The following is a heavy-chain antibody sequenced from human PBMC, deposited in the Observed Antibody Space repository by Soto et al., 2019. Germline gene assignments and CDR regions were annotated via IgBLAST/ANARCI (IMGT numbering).Heavy chain of an antibody. CDR2: ILYSGST. CDR1: GGSITRNNHY. Sequence: QLQLQESGPGLVKPSETLSLTCIVSGGSITRNNHYWGWIRQSPGKGLEWIGRILYSGSTNYNPSLKSRVTLSVETSKNPFCLKMSSVTAADTALYYCARLGSSGWYQGSYFDYWGQGTLVTVSS. CDR3: ARLGSSGWYQGSYFDY. D-gene: IGHD6-19*01. J-gene: IGHJ4*02. V-gene: IGHV4-39*01.